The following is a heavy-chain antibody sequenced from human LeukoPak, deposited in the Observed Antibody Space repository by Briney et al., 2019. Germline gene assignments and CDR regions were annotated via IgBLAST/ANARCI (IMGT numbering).Heavy chain of an antibody. Sequence: PGGSLRLSCSASGFTFSRCAMHWVRQGPGKGLEYVSGINDYGSRTHYGDSAKGRSIISRDDSKNTLYLQMNSLRAEDTAVYYCANKKGRIAVAGFPFDYWAREPWSPSPQ. D-gene: IGHD6-19*01. CDR2: INDYGSRT. J-gene: IGHJ4*02. CDR3: ANKKGRIAVAGFPFDY. CDR1: GFTFSRCA. V-gene: IGHV3-64*04.